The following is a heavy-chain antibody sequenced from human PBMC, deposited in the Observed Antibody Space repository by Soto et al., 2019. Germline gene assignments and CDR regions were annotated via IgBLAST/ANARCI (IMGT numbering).Heavy chain of an antibody. CDR2: INHSGST. CDR1: GGSFSGYY. V-gene: IGHV4-34*01. J-gene: IGHJ5*02. D-gene: IGHD2-2*01. CDR3: ARSYCSSTSCQYNWFDP. Sequence: SETLSLTCAVYGGSFSGYYWSWIRQPPGKGLEWIGEINHSGSTNYNPSLKSRVTISVDTSKNQFSLKLSSVTAADTAVYYCARSYCSSTSCQYNWFDPWGQGTLVTVSS.